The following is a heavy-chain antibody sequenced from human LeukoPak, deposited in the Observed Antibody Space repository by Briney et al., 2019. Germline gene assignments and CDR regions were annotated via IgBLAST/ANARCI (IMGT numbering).Heavy chain of an antibody. CDR1: GGSISSYY. V-gene: IGHV4-59*08. J-gene: IGHJ3*02. CDR2: IYYSGST. D-gene: IGHD3-22*01. Sequence: SETLSLTCTVSGGSISSYYWSWIRQPPGKGLEWIGYIYYSGSTNYNPSLKSRVTISVDTSKNQFSLKLSSVTAADTAVYHCASERFGYDSSGYYSLPAFDIWGQGTMVTVSS. CDR3: ASERFGYDSSGYYSLPAFDI.